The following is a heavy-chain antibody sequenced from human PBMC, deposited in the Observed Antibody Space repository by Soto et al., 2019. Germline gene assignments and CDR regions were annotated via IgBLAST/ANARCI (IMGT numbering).Heavy chain of an antibody. CDR1: GDSISSDESY. J-gene: IGHJ4*02. CDR3: ARSRRGYSYGTGVDY. D-gene: IGHD5-18*01. V-gene: IGHV4-39*01. CDR2: VYYGGSP. Sequence: SETLSLTCSVSGDSISSDESYWGWIRQPPGKGLEWIGNVYYGGSPNYTPSLKSRITISVDISKNQFSLSLGSVTAADTAVYYCARSRRGYSYGTGVDYWGQGTLVTVSS.